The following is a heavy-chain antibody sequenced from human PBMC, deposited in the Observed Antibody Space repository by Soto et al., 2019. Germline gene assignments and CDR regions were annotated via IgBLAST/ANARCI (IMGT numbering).Heavy chain of an antibody. CDR1: GFTFISYE. D-gene: IGHD3-3*01. CDR2: ISSSGSTI. CDR3: ARDSSPPPYDFWSGYYPRDAFDI. J-gene: IGHJ3*02. Sequence: EVQLVESGGGLVQPGGSLRLSCAASGFTFISYEMNWVRQAPGKGLEWVSYISSSGSTIYYADSVKGRFTISRDNAKNSLYLQMNSLRAEDTAVYYCARDSSPPPYDFWSGYYPRDAFDIWGQGTMVTVSS. V-gene: IGHV3-48*03.